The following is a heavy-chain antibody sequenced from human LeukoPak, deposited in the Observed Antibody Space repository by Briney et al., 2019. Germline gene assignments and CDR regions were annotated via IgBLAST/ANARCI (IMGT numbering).Heavy chain of an antibody. Sequence: PGGSLRLSCAASGFTFSSYSMNWVRQAPGKGLEWVSSISSSSSYIYYADSVKGRFTISRDNAKNSLYLQMNSLRAEDTAVYYCATMDTAMRTRYYYYGMDVWGQGTTVTV. CDR1: GFTFSSYS. CDR2: ISSSSSYI. CDR3: ATMDTAMRTRYYYYGMDV. D-gene: IGHD5-18*01. J-gene: IGHJ6*02. V-gene: IGHV3-21*01.